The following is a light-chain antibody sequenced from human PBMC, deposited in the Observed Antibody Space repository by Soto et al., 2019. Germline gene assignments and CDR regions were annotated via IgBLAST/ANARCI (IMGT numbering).Light chain of an antibody. Sequence: EIVMTQSPATLSVSPGERATLSCRASQSVSSNLAWYQQKPGQAPRLLIYGASTRATGIPARFSGSGSGTDFTLTISRLEPEDFAVYFCQQYSDLPMTFGQGTRLES. V-gene: IGKV3-15*01. CDR2: GAS. CDR3: QQYSDLPMT. CDR1: QSVSSN. J-gene: IGKJ5*01.